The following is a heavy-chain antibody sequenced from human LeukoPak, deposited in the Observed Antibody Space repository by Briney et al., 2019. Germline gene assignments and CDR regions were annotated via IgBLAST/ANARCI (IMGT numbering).Heavy chain of an antibody. CDR2: ISSSSTTI. J-gene: IGHJ4*02. Sequence: GGSLRLSCAASGFTFSSYSMNWVRQAPGKGLEWVSYISSSSTTIYYADSVKGRFTISRDNAKNSVYLQMNSLRADDTAVYYCAKGGPTGSNYFDFWGQGTLVTVSS. CDR1: GFTFSSYS. D-gene: IGHD1-26*01. V-gene: IGHV3-48*04. CDR3: AKGGPTGSNYFDF.